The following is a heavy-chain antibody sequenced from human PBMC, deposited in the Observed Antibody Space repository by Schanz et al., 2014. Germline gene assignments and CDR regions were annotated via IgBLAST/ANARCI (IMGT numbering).Heavy chain of an antibody. CDR1: GYTFTSYG. J-gene: IGHJ4*02. CDR2: ISPYNGNT. CDR3: ARDQSPYTNSSDVRYFDY. D-gene: IGHD6-6*01. V-gene: IGHV1-18*01. Sequence: QVQLVQSGTQVKKPGASVKVSCKASGYTFTSYGISWVRQAPGQGLEWMGWISPYNGNTNYAQKHQRRVTMTAATSTSTAYMDLSSLLSDVTAVYYCARDQSPYTNSSDVRYFDYWGQGSLVTVSS.